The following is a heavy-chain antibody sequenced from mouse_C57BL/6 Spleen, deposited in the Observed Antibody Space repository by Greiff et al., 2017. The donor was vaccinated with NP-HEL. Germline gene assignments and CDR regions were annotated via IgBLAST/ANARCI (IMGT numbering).Heavy chain of an antibody. CDR2: ISYDGSN. J-gene: IGHJ3*01. V-gene: IGHV3-6*01. CDR3: ARCGYDYDEAWFAY. Sequence: EVKLQESGPGLVKPSQSLSLTCSVTGYSITSGYYWNWIRQFPGNKLEWMGYISYDGSNNYNPSLKNRISITRDTSKNQFFLKLNSVTTEDTATYYCARCGYDYDEAWFAYWGQGTLVTVSA. D-gene: IGHD2-4*01. CDR1: GYSITSGYY.